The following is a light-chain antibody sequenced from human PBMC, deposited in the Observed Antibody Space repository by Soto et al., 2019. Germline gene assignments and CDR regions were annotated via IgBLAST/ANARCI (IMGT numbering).Light chain of an antibody. J-gene: IGLJ3*02. V-gene: IGLV2-14*01. Sequence: QSALTQPASVSGSPGQSITISGTGTSSDVGGYNYVSWYQQHPGKAPKLMIYEVSNRPSGGSNRFSGSKSGNTASLTISGLQAEDEADYYCSSYTSISTLERVFGVGTKLTVL. CDR3: SSYTSISTLERV. CDR2: EVS. CDR1: SSDVGGYNY.